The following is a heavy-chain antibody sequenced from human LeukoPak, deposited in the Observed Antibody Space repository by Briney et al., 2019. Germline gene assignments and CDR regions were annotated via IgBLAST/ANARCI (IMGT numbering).Heavy chain of an antibody. Sequence: PSETLSLTCAVYGGSFSGYYWSWIRQPPGKGLEWIGEINHSGSTNYNPSLKSRVTISVDTSKNQFSLKLSSVTAADTAVYYCARGRGTYYDFWSGYPPPRYYFDYWGQGTLVTVSS. CDR1: GGSFSGYY. D-gene: IGHD3-3*01. J-gene: IGHJ4*02. V-gene: IGHV4-34*01. CDR2: INHSGST. CDR3: ARGRGTYYDFWSGYPPPRYYFDY.